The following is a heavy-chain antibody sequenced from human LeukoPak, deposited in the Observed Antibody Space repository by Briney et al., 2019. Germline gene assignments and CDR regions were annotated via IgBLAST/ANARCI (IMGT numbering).Heavy chain of an antibody. CDR3: ARAAGGTSRDY. Sequence: GGSLRLSCAASGFTFRAYWMSWVRQAPGKGLEWVANIKDDGSDKYYVDSVKGRFTISRDNAKNSLYLQMNSLRDDDTAVYYCARAAGGTSRDYWGQGTLVTVSS. CDR2: IKDDGSDK. V-gene: IGHV3-7*01. CDR1: GFTFRAYW. D-gene: IGHD1-26*01. J-gene: IGHJ4*02.